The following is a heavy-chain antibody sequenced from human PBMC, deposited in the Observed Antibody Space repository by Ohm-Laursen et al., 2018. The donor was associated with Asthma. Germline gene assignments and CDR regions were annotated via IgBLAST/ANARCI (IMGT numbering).Heavy chain of an antibody. D-gene: IGHD2-2*01. Sequence: GASVKVSCKPLGGPFSTSVFGWVRQAPGQGLEWLGGLNSVFGTSTYAQKFHDRFTITADEYTSTVNMTLSSLTSEDTAVYYCARKAGSCIVSTCYSFDPWGQGTLVTVSS. CDR3: ARKAGSCIVSTCYSFDP. J-gene: IGHJ5*02. V-gene: IGHV1-69*13. CDR1: GGPFSTSV. CDR2: LNSVFGTS.